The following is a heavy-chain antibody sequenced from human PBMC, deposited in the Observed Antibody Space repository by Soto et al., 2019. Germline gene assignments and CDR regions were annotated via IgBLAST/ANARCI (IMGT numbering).Heavy chain of an antibody. J-gene: IGHJ6*02. Sequence: QVQLQQWGAGLLKPSETLSLTCAVYGGSFSGYYWSWIRQPPGKGLEWIGEINHSGSTNYKPSPKSRDTISVDTSKNQFSLKLSSVTAADTAVYYCAHETAAAEIYDGMDVWGQGTTVTVSS. D-gene: IGHD6-13*01. V-gene: IGHV4-34*01. CDR2: INHSGST. CDR1: GGSFSGYY. CDR3: AHETAAAEIYDGMDV.